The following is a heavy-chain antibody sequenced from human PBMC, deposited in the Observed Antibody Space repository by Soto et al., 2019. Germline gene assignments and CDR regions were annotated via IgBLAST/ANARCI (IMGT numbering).Heavy chain of an antibody. D-gene: IGHD2-2*01. V-gene: IGHV3-33*01. CDR3: ARAGARDDIVVVPAANFRDWFDP. J-gene: IGHJ5*02. CDR1: GFTFSSYG. CDR2: IWYDGSNK. Sequence: QVQLVESGGGVVQPGRSLRLSCAASGFTFSSYGMHWVRQAPGKGLEWVAVIWYDGSNKYYADSVKGRFTISRDNSKNTLDLQMHSLRAEDTAGYYCARAGARDDIVVVPAANFRDWFDPWGQGTLVTVSS.